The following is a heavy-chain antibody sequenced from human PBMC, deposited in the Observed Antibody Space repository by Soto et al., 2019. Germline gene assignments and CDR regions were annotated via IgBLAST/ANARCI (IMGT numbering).Heavy chain of an antibody. J-gene: IGHJ4*02. CDR1: GGSISSGGYY. Sequence: PSETLSLTCTVSGGSISSGGYYWSWIRQHPGKGLEWIGYIYYSGGTYYNPSLKSRVTISVDTSKNQFSLKLSSVTAADTAVYYCARFRRSGGDEYSSSFFDYWGQGTLVTVSS. CDR3: ARFRRSGGDEYSSSFFDY. CDR2: IYYSGGT. D-gene: IGHD6-6*01. V-gene: IGHV4-31*02.